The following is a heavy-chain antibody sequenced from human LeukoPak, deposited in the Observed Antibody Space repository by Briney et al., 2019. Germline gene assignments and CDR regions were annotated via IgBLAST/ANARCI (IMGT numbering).Heavy chain of an antibody. CDR1: GYTFTSYG. CDR3: ARVGGSYYNYYYGMDV. D-gene: IGHD1-26*01. J-gene: IGHJ6*02. CDR2: ISAYNGNT. V-gene: IGHV1-18*01. Sequence: ASVKVSCKASGYTFTSYGISWARQAPGQGLEWMGWISAYNGNTNYAQKLQGRVTMTTDTSTSTAYMELRSLRSDDTAVYYCARVGGSYYNYYYGMDVWGQGTTVTVSS.